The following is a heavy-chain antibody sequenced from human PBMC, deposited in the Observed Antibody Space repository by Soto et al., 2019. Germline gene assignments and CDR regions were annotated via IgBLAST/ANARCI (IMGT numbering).Heavy chain of an antibody. CDR1: GFSFASHG. CDR3: GKGDHYWTTVDH. J-gene: IGHJ4*02. D-gene: IGHD4-17*01. V-gene: IGHV3-23*01. CDR2: ISGSGTTT. Sequence: EVQLSESGGAVVQPGGSLRLSCSASGFSFASHGMTWVRQAPGKGLEWVAVISGSGTTTNYADSVKGRFTISRDNSKNTLDLQMNSLRAEDTAVYYCGKGDHYWTTVDHGGQGSLVTVSS.